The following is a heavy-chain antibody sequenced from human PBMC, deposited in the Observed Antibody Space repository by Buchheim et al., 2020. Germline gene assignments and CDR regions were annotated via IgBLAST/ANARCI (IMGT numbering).Heavy chain of an antibody. Sequence: VQLVESGGGVVQPGGSLRLSCAASGFTFSNYAMNWVRQAPGKGLEWVSVISGRGGSTYYADSVKGRFTISRANSKNTLYLQMNSLRAEDTAVYYCAKDGYCSSTSCSTNWFDPWGQGTL. J-gene: IGHJ5*02. D-gene: IGHD2-2*02. CDR2: ISGRGGST. CDR3: AKDGYCSSTSCSTNWFDP. CDR1: GFTFSNYA. V-gene: IGHV3-23*04.